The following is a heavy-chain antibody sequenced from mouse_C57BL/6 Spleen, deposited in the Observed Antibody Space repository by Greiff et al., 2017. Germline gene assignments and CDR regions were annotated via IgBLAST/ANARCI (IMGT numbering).Heavy chain of an antibody. Sequence: EVMLVESGAGLVKPGGSLKLSCAASGFTFSSYAMSWVRQTPEQRLEWVATISDGGSYTYYPDNVKGRFTISRDNAKNNLYVHMSHMKSEDAAMYDCARDEGTTGYFDDWGTGTTVTVSS. V-gene: IGHV5-4*01. J-gene: IGHJ1*03. D-gene: IGHD1-1*01. CDR2: ISDGGSYT. CDR3: ARDEGTTGYFDD. CDR1: GFTFSSYA.